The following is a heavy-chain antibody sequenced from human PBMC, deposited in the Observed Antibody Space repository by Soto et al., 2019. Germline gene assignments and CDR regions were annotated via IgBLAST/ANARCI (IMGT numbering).Heavy chain of an antibody. CDR2: IWFDGSNE. CDR3: ARVTQSPDYDFWSVHRDGMYG. J-gene: IGHJ6*02. Sequence: PGGSLRLSCSASGFTFSDYGMHWVRQAPGKGLEWVAVIWFDGSNEYYGDSVKGRFTISRDNSKSTLYLQMNSLRAEDTAVYYCARVTQSPDYDFWSVHRDGMYGCGQVTTVTVPS. CDR1: GFTFSDYG. D-gene: IGHD3-3*01. V-gene: IGHV3-33*01.